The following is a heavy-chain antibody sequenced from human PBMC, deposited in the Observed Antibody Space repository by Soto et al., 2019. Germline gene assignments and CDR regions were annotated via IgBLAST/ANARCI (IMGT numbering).Heavy chain of an antibody. D-gene: IGHD4-17*01. V-gene: IGHV5-51*01. CDR1: GYKFTTYW. CDR3: ARQATVTTDY. Sequence: GESLKISCKGSGYKFTTYWIGWVRQMPGEGLEWMAIIYPDDSDSRYSPSFQGQVTISADKSISTAYLKLSSVTAADTAVYYCARQATVTTDYWGQGTLVTVSS. J-gene: IGHJ4*02. CDR2: IYPDDSDS.